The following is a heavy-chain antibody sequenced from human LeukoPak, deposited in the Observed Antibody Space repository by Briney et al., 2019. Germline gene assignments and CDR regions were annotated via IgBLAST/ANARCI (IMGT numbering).Heavy chain of an antibody. D-gene: IGHD2-2*01. Sequence: SETLSLTCTVSGGSISTYSWSWIRQHPGKGLEWIGYIYYSGSTYYNPSLKSRVTISVDTSKNQFPLKLSSVTAADTAVYYCARNERYCSSTSCLDYWGQGTLVTVSS. J-gene: IGHJ4*02. CDR3: ARNERYCSSTSCLDY. CDR2: IYYSGST. CDR1: GGSISTYS. V-gene: IGHV4-59*06.